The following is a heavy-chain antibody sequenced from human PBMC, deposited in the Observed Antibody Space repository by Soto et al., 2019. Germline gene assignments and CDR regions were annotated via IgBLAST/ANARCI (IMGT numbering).Heavy chain of an antibody. V-gene: IGHV3-15*01. J-gene: IGHJ4*02. CDR3: TTGTTVAKYYFDF. D-gene: IGHD1-1*01. Sequence: EVQLVESGGGLVEPGGSLRLSCAASGFTFNNAWMSWVRQAPGKGLEWVGRIKSRADGETTDYAVPVKGRFTISRDDSKNTLSLQMNSVKTEDTAVYYCTTGTTVAKYYFDFWGQGTLVTVSS. CDR2: IKSRADGETT. CDR1: GFTFNNAW.